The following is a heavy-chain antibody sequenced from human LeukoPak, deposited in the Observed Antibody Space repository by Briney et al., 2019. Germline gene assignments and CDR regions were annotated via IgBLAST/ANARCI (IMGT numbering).Heavy chain of an antibody. D-gene: IGHD1-26*01. J-gene: IGHJ3*02. V-gene: IGHV4-30-2*01. CDR3: ARVGVGAIDAFDI. CDR2: IYDSGRT. CDR1: GGSISGGDYY. Sequence: SETPSLTCTVSGGSISGGDYYWSWIRQPPGKGLEWIGYIYDSGRTDFNPSLKSRVTISIDRSKNQFSLKLSSVTAADTAVYYCARVGVGAIDAFDIWGQGTMVTVSS.